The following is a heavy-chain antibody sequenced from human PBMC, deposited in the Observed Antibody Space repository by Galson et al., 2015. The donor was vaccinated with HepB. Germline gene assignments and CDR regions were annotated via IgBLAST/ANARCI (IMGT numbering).Heavy chain of an antibody. CDR1: GYSFTSYW. V-gene: IGHV5-51*01. Sequence: QSGAEVKKPGESLKISCKGSGYSFTSYWIGWVRQMPGKGLEWRGIIYPGDSDTRYSPSFQGQVTISANKSISTAYLQWSSLKASDTAMYYCARHGGERIAAAGNVGDYWGQGTLVTVSS. J-gene: IGHJ4*02. CDR3: ARHGGERIAAAGNVGDY. D-gene: IGHD6-13*01. CDR2: IYPGDSDT.